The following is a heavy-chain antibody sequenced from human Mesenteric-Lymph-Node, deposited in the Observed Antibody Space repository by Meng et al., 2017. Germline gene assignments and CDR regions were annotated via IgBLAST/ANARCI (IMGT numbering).Heavy chain of an antibody. V-gene: IGHV3-33*01. J-gene: IGHJ4*02. CDR1: GFTFSSYG. D-gene: IGHD3-10*01. CDR2: IWYDGSNK. Sequence: GESLKISCAASGFTFSSYGMHWVRQAPGKGLEWVAVIWYDGSNKYYADSVKGRFTISRDNSKNTLYLQMNSLRAEDTAVYYCARGRYGSGNAFDCWGQGTLVTVSS. CDR3: ARGRYGSGNAFDC.